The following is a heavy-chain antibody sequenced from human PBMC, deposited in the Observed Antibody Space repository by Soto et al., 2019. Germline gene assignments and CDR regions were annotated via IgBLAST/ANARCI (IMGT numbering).Heavy chain of an antibody. Sequence: QVQLVQSGAEVKKPGASVKDSCKASGDTFTDYYIHWVRQAPGQGLEWMGTVNPSGGHTTYAQNFLVRMPTTRDTSTSTLYMELTSLTSKDTAVYYCARGGQVVVVTAALDYWGQGTLVTVSS. D-gene: IGHD2-21*02. J-gene: IGHJ4*02. CDR1: GDTFTDYY. CDR2: VNPSGGHT. V-gene: IGHV1-46*01. CDR3: ARGGQVVVVTAALDY.